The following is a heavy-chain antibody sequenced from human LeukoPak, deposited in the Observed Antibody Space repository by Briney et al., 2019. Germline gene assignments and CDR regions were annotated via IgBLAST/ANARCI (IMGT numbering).Heavy chain of an antibody. J-gene: IGHJ4*02. D-gene: IGHD3-16*01. V-gene: IGHV4-59*01. CDR2: IFYSGST. Sequence: SETLSLTCTVSGGSISSYYWSWIRQPPGEGLEWIGYIFYSGSTNYNPSLKSRVTIPVDTSKNQFSLKLSSVTAADTAVYYCATFSLGSFDYWGQGTLVTVSS. CDR1: GGSISSYY. CDR3: ATFSLGSFDY.